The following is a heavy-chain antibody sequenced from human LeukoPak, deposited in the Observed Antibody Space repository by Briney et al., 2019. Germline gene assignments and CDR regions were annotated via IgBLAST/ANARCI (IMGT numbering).Heavy chain of an antibody. CDR1: GDSITSGDSY. J-gene: IGHJ4*02. Sequence: SETLSLTCSVSGDSITSGDSYWTWIRQPAGRGLEWIGLIYTSGSTKYNPSLKSRITMSLDTSKNQISLQLNSVTAADTAVYYCAREYSHWGQGTLVAVSS. D-gene: IGHD4-11*01. V-gene: IGHV4-61*02. CDR3: AREYSH. CDR2: IYTSGST.